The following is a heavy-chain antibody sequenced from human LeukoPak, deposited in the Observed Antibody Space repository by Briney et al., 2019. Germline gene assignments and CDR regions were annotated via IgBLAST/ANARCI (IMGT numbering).Heavy chain of an antibody. CDR3: ARDRGFGLLDYYYYYGMDV. V-gene: IGHV1-46*01. Sequence: ASVKVSCKASGYTYTSYYMHWVRQAPGQGLEWMGIINPSGGSTSYAQKFQGRLTMTRDTSTSTVYMELNSLRAEDTAVYYCARDRGFGLLDYYYYYGMDVWGKGTTVTVSS. CDR1: GYTYTSYY. D-gene: IGHD3-10*01. J-gene: IGHJ6*04. CDR2: INPSGGST.